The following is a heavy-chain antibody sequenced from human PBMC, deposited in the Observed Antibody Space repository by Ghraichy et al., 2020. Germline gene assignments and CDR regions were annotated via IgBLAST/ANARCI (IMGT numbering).Heavy chain of an antibody. V-gene: IGHV3-21*01. J-gene: IGHJ4*02. CDR2: ISSSSSYI. CDR3: ARADPKVRRYDFWSGTTMADY. Sequence: GGSLRLSCAASGFTFSSYSMNWVRQAPGKGLEWVSSISSSSSYIYYADSVKGRFTISRDNAKNSLYLQMNSLRAEDTAVYYCARADPKVRRYDFWSGTTMADYWGQGTLVTVSS. CDR1: GFTFSSYS. D-gene: IGHD3-3*01.